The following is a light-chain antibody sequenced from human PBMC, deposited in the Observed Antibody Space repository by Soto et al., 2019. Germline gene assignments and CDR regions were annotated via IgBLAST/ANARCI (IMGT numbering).Light chain of an antibody. CDR3: HQYQCCSLT. Sequence: TQMTKSASTLPAYVGDRVTITFRASQSISNWLAWYQQKPGTAPKVLIYHASNLQSGVPSRFSGSGSGTEFTLTISSLQPDDFATYYCHQYQCCSLTFGGGTKVDIK. V-gene: IGKV1-5*01. CDR2: HAS. CDR1: QSISNW. J-gene: IGKJ4*01.